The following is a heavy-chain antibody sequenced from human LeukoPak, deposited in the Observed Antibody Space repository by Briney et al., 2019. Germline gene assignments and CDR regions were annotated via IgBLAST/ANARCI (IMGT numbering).Heavy chain of an antibody. V-gene: IGHV1-18*01. Sequence: ASVKASCKASGYTFTSYGISWVRQAPGQGLEWMGWISAYNGNTNYAQKLQGRVTMTTDTSTSTAYMELRSLRSDDTAVYYCARDRGGLQLWSHFDYWGQGTLVTVSS. J-gene: IGHJ4*02. CDR3: ARDRGGLQLWSHFDY. CDR1: GYTFTSYG. D-gene: IGHD5-18*01. CDR2: ISAYNGNT.